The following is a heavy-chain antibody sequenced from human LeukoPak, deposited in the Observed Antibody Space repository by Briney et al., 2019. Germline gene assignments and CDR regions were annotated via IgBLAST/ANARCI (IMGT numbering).Heavy chain of an antibody. CDR1: GSTFSSYA. Sequence: HPGGSLRLSCAASGSTFSSYAMHWVRQAPGKGLEWVAVISYDGSNKYYADSVKGRFTISRDNSKNTLYLQMNSLRAEDTAVYYCARVESGSLRDYYYGMDVWGQGTTVTVSS. CDR2: ISYDGSNK. J-gene: IGHJ6*02. D-gene: IGHD1-26*01. CDR3: ARVESGSLRDYYYGMDV. V-gene: IGHV3-30-3*01.